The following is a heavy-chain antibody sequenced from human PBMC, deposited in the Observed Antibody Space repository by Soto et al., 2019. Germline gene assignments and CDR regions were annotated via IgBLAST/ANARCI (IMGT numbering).Heavy chain of an antibody. V-gene: IGHV1-18*01. D-gene: IGHD5-12*01. CDR3: ARDLRDLVAHPDY. CDR1: GYTFSTSG. J-gene: IGHJ4*02. Sequence: VQLVQSGAEVKKPGASVKVSCKASGYTFSTSGISWVRQAPGQGLEWMGWISAYSGATYYPQKLQGRVTMTTDTSTSTAYMELRSLRSDDTAGYYCARDLRDLVAHPDYWGQGTLVTVSS. CDR2: ISAYSGAT.